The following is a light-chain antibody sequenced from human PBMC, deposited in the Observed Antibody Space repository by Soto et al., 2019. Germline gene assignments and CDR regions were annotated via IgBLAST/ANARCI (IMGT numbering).Light chain of an antibody. CDR3: CSYAGYYTYV. Sequence: QSALTQPHSVSGSPGQSVTITCTGTSSDVGGYNYVSWYQQHPGKAPKLIIYDVIKRPSGVPDRFSGSKSGNTASLTISGLLAEDEADYYCCSYAGYYTYVFATGTKLTVL. CDR2: DVI. V-gene: IGLV2-11*01. CDR1: SSDVGGYNY. J-gene: IGLJ1*01.